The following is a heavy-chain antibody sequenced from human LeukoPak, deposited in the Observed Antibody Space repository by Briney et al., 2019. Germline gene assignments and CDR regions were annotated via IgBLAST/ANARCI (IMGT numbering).Heavy chain of an antibody. CDR2: INPNSGGT. D-gene: IGHD3-10*01. CDR3: ARDYASTITMVRGVIYYYMDV. V-gene: IGHV1-2*02. J-gene: IGHJ6*03. CDR1: GYTFTSYY. Sequence: ASVKVSCKASGYTFTSYYMHWVRQAPGQGLEWMGWINPNSGGTNYAQKFQGRVTVTRDTSISTAYMELSRLRSDDTAVYYCARDYASTITMVRGVIYYYMDVWGKGTTVTISS.